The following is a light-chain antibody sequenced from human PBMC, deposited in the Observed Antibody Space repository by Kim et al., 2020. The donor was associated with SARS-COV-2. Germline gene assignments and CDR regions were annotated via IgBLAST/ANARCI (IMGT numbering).Light chain of an antibody. J-gene: IGKJ1*01. CDR3: MQGRQTPRT. Sequence: DIVMTQSPPSLTVTRGEPASISCRSSQSLLQSDGYNYLDWYVKKPGQSPQLLIYLTSNRASGVPDRFSGSGSGTNFTLRLTGVETEDVGVYYSMQGRQTPRTFGQGTKVDIK. V-gene: IGKV2-28*01. CDR1: QSLLQSDGYNY. CDR2: LTS.